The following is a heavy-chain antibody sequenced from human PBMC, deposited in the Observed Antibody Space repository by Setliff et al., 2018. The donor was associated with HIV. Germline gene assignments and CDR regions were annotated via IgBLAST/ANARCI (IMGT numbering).Heavy chain of an antibody. Sequence: GGSLRLSCAASGFAFSRYAMSWVRQAPGKGLKWISAISNAGDRTLYADSVKGRFTISRDNSMNTLYLFLSGLRSDDTAVYYCARGSLLRRAVSNLFETVDYWDYYLDVWGKGTTVTVSS. J-gene: IGHJ6*03. V-gene: IGHV3-23*01. CDR2: ISNAGDRT. CDR1: GFAFSRYA. CDR3: ARGSLLRRAVSNLFETVDYWDYYLDV. D-gene: IGHD4-17*01.